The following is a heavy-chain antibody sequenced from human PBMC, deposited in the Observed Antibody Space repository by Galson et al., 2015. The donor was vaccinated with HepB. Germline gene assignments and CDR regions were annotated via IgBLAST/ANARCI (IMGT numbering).Heavy chain of an antibody. Sequence: SLRLSCAASGFTFSDYGMHWVRQAPGKGLEWVAVIWSNGINKYYADSVEGRFTISRDNSKNTQYLQMNSLRAEDTAVYYCAKETKAPTGSLAAFDMWGQGTMVSVSS. J-gene: IGHJ3*02. CDR1: GFTFSDYG. D-gene: IGHD6-13*01. CDR2: IWSNGINK. V-gene: IGHV3-33*06. CDR3: AKETKAPTGSLAAFDM.